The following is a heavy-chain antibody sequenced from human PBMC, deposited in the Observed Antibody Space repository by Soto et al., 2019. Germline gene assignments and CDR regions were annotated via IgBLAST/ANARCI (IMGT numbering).Heavy chain of an antibody. CDR3: ARDYVYCSGGSCYSGWFDP. J-gene: IGHJ5*02. CDR1: GYTFTSYA. V-gene: IGHV1-3*01. CDR2: INAGNGNT. Sequence: ASVNVSCKASGYTFTSYAMHWVRQAPGQRLEWMGWINAGNGNTKYSQKFQGRVTITRDTSASTAYMELSSLRSEDTAVYYCARDYVYCSGGSCYSGWFDPWGQGTLVTVSS. D-gene: IGHD2-15*01.